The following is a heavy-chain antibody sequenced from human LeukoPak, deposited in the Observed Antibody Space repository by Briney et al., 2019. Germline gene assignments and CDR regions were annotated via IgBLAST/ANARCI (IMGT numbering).Heavy chain of an antibody. D-gene: IGHD3-22*01. CDR1: GFTFSSYG. Sequence: GGSLRLSCAASGFTFSSYGMHWVHQAPGKGLEWVAFIRFDGTGKYYADSVKGRFTISRDNSKNTLYLQMNSLRAEDTAVYYCEKDYYDSRGYYFEVYWGQGTLVTISS. CDR2: IRFDGTGK. CDR3: EKDYYDSRGYYFEVY. J-gene: IGHJ4*02. V-gene: IGHV3-30*02.